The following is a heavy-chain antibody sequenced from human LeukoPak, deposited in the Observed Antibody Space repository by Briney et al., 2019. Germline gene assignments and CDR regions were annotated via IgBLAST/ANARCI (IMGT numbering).Heavy chain of an antibody. D-gene: IGHD3-9*01. J-gene: IGHJ4*02. CDR2: MNPNSGST. V-gene: IGHV1-8*01. CDR1: GYIFTSHD. CDR3: ARGDRLPGYSAPVGDY. Sequence: KPGASVKVSCKASGYIFTSHDINWVRQATGQGLEWMGWMNPNSGSTGYLQKFQGRVTMTRNTSITTAYMELSSLRSEDTAVYYCARGDRLPGYSAPVGDYWGQGTLVTVSS.